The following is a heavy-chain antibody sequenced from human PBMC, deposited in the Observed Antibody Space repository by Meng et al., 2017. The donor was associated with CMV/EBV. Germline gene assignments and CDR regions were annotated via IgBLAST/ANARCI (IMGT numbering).Heavy chain of an antibody. CDR1: GFTFSSYG. J-gene: IGHJ6*02. V-gene: IGHV3-30*02. CDR3: AKEPGTYYDFWSGYYYYYYGMDV. Sequence: GESLKISCAASGFTFSSYGMHWVRQAPGKGLEWVAFIRYDGSNKYYADSVKGRFTISRDNSKNTLYLQMNSLRAEDTAVYYCAKEPGTYYDFWSGYYYYYYGMDVWGQGTTVTVSS. CDR2: IRYDGSNK. D-gene: IGHD3-3*01.